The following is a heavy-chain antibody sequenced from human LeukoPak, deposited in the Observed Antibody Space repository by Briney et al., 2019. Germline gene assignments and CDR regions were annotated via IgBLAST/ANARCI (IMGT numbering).Heavy chain of an antibody. CDR1: GGSISSSSYY. CDR3: AGSRYGYYYYMDV. J-gene: IGHJ6*03. D-gene: IGHD1-1*01. Sequence: SETLSLTCTVSGGSISSSSYYWGWIRQPPGEGLEWIGSIFYSGSAYYNPSLKSRVTISVDTSKNLFSLKLSSVTAADTAVYYCAGSRYGYYYYMDVWGKGTTVTVSS. V-gene: IGHV4-39*07. CDR2: IFYSGSA.